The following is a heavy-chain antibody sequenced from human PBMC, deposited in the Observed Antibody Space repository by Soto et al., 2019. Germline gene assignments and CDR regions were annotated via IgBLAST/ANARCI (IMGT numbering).Heavy chain of an antibody. J-gene: IGHJ6*02. CDR1: GGSISSYY. V-gene: IGHV4-59*01. CDR3: ARGPKEYSCGYFYYYGMDV. CDR2: IYYSGST. Sequence: SETLSLTCTVSGGSISSYYWSWIRQPPGKGLEWIGYIYYSGSTNYNPSLKSRVTISVDTSKNQFSLKLSSVTAADTAVYYCARGPKEYSCGYFYYYGMDVWGQGTTVTVSS. D-gene: IGHD5-18*01.